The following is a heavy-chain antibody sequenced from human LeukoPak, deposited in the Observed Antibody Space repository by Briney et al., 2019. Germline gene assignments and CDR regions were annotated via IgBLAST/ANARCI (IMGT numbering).Heavy chain of an antibody. J-gene: IGHJ6*03. CDR2: IYCSGST. CDR3: AREVADYGGYYYYHYMDV. D-gene: IGHD4-23*01. Sequence: SETLSLTCTVSGGSISNYYWSWIRQPPGKGLEWIGYIYCSGSTNYNPSLKSRVTMSVDTSKNQFSLKLSSVTAADTAMYYCAREVADYGGYYYYHYMDVWGKGTTVTISS. CDR1: GGSISNYY. V-gene: IGHV4-59*12.